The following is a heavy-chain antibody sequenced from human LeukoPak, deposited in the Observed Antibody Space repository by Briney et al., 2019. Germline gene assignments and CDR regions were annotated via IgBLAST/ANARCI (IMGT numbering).Heavy chain of an antibody. V-gene: IGHV3-23*01. CDR3: AKDLREQQLVTEYFQH. J-gene: IGHJ1*01. CDR2: ISGSGGST. Sequence: PGGSLRLSCAASGFTFSSYAMSWVRQAPGKGLEWVSAISGSGGSTYYADSVKGRFTISRDNSKNTLYLQMNSLRAEDTAVYYCAKDLREQQLVTEYFQHWGQGTLVTVSS. CDR1: GFTFSSYA. D-gene: IGHD6-13*01.